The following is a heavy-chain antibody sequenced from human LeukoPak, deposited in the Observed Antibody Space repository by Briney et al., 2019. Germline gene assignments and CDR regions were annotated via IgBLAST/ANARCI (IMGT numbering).Heavy chain of an antibody. Sequence: GRSLRLSCAAPGFTFDDYAMHWVRQAPGKGLEWVSGISWNSGSIGYADSVKGRFTIYRDNAKNSLYLQMNSLRAEDTALYYCAKDMSSFIAAADDWGQGTLVTVSS. CDR2: ISWNSGSI. D-gene: IGHD6-13*01. CDR1: GFTFDDYA. V-gene: IGHV3-9*01. J-gene: IGHJ4*02. CDR3: AKDMSSFIAAADD.